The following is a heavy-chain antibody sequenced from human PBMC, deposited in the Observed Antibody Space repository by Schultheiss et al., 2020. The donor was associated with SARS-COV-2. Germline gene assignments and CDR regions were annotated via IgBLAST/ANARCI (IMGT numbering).Heavy chain of an antibody. V-gene: IGHV3-30-3*01. Sequence: SCAASGFTFSSYAMHWVRQAPGKGLEWVAVISYDESNKYYADSVKGRFTISRDNSKNTLYLQMNSLRAEDTAVYYCARQWLVLDAFDIWGQGTMVTVSS. CDR2: ISYDESNK. CDR1: GFTFSSYA. J-gene: IGHJ3*02. CDR3: ARQWLVLDAFDI. D-gene: IGHD6-19*01.